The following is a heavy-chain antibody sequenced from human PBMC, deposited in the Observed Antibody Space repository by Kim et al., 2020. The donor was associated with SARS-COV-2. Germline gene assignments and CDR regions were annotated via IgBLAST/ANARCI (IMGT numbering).Heavy chain of an antibody. CDR3: ARGVWDASWVSIAAASASVFDI. CDR1: GGSVSSGSYY. D-gene: IGHD6-13*01. V-gene: IGHV4-61*01. Sequence: SETLSLTCTVSGGSVSSGSYYWSWIRQPPGKGLEWIGYIYYSGSTNYNLSLKSRVTISVDTSKNQFSLKLSSVTAADTAVYYCARGVWDASWVSIAAASASVFDIWGQRTMVTVSS. CDR2: IYYSGST. J-gene: IGHJ3*02.